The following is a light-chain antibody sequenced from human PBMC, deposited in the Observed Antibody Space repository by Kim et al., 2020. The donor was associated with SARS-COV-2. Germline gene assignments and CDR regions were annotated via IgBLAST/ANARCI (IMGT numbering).Light chain of an antibody. CDR1: QSVSDDY. CDR2: RAT. J-gene: IGKJ1*01. CDR3: QQHGDSPRT. V-gene: IGKV3-20*01. Sequence: PGERDTQSCWASQSVSDDYLAWYQQKPGQAPRLLIYRATCRATDIPDRFSGRGAGADFTLTISRLEAEDFAVYYWQQHGDSPRTFGQGTKVDIK.